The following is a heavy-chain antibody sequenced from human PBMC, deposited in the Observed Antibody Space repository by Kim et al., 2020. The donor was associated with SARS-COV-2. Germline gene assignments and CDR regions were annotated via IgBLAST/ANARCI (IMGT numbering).Heavy chain of an antibody. Sequence: SETLSLTCAVYGGSFSGYYWSWIRQPPGKGLEWIGEINHSGSTNYNPSLKSRVTISVDTSKNQFSLKLSSVTAADTAVYYCARGGRFLPAFDIWGQGTMVTVSS. CDR3: ARGGRFLPAFDI. D-gene: IGHD3-3*01. CDR1: GGSFSGYY. J-gene: IGHJ3*02. V-gene: IGHV4-34*01. CDR2: INHSGST.